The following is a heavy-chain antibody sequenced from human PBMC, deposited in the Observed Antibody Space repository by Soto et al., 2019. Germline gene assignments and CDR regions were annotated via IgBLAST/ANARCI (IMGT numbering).Heavy chain of an antibody. CDR1: GGSISSSNW. D-gene: IGHD4-17*01. V-gene: IGHV4-4*02. CDR2: IYHSGST. J-gene: IGHJ5*02. Sequence: PSETLSLTCAVSGGSISSSNWWSWVRQPPGKGLEWIGEIYHSGSTNYNPSLKSRVTISVDKSKNQFSLKLSSVTAADTAVYYCARSTTTEVSGFDPWGQGTLVTVSS. CDR3: ARSTTTEVSGFDP.